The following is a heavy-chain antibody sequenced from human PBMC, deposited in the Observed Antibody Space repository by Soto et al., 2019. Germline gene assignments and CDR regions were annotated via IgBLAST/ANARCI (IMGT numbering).Heavy chain of an antibody. D-gene: IGHD3-22*01. Sequence: SETLSLTCTVSGGSISSYYWSWIRQPPGKGLEWIGYIYYSGSTNYNPSLKSRVTISVDTSKNQFSLKLSSVTAADTAVYYCARLQNYYDSSGLNPWGQGTLVTVSS. CDR1: GGSISSYY. CDR3: ARLQNYYDSSGLNP. J-gene: IGHJ5*02. V-gene: IGHV4-59*12. CDR2: IYYSGST.